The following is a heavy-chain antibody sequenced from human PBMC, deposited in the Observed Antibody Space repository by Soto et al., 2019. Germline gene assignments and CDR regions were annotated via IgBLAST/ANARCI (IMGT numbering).Heavy chain of an antibody. CDR2: IIPIFGTA. CDR1: GGTFSSYA. D-gene: IGHD2-15*01. J-gene: IGHJ6*02. CDR3: ARGCSGGSCYGMDV. V-gene: IGHV1-69*06. Sequence: GASVKVSCKASGGTFSSYAISWLRQAPGQGLEWMGGIIPIFGTANYAQKFQGRVTITADKSTSTAYMELSSLRSEDTAVYYCARGCSGGSCYGMDVWGQGTTVTVSS.